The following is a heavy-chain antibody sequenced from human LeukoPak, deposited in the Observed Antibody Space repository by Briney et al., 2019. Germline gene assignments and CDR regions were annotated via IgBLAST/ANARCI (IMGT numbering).Heavy chain of an antibody. Sequence: SVKVSCKASGGTFSSYAISWVRQAPGQGLEWMGGIIPIFGTANYAQKFQGRVTITADESTSTAYMELSSLRSEDTAVYYCARDPARYYHDSSGYFDYWGQGTLVTVSS. CDR1: GGTFSSYA. CDR3: ARDPARYYHDSSGYFDY. CDR2: IIPIFGTA. J-gene: IGHJ4*02. D-gene: IGHD3-22*01. V-gene: IGHV1-69*01.